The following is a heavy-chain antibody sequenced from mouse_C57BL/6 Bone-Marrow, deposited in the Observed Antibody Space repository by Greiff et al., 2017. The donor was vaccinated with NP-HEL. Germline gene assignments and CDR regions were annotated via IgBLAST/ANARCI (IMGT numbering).Heavy chain of an antibody. CDR2: INPNNGGT. CDR1: GYTFTDYY. V-gene: IGHV1-26*01. J-gene: IGHJ4*01. Sequence: VQLQQSGPELVKPGASVKISCKASGYTFTDYYMNWVKQSHGKSLEWIGDINPNNGGTSYNQKFKGKATLTVDKSSSTAYMELRSLTSEDSAVYYCARIYYYGSIYAMDYWGQGTSVTVSS. D-gene: IGHD1-1*01. CDR3: ARIYYYGSIYAMDY.